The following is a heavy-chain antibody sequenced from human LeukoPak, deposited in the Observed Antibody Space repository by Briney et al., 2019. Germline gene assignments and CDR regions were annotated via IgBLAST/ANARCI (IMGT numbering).Heavy chain of an antibody. CDR2: INEDGSEK. CDR1: GFTTRGYW. CDR3: ARDHGVEVAANLNWFDP. J-gene: IGHJ5*02. D-gene: IGHD6-19*01. Sequence: GGSLRLSCVVSGFTTRGYWMSWVRQAPGKGLEWVANINEDGSEKAYVDSVTGRFTISKDNAKNSLHLQMNSLRAEDTAVYYCARDHGVEVAANLNWFDPWGQGILVTVSS. V-gene: IGHV3-7*03.